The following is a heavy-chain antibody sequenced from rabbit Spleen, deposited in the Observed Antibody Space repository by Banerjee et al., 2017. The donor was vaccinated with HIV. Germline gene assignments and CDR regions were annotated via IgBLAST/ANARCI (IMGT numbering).Heavy chain of an antibody. Sequence: QEQLEESGGGLVQPEGSLTLTCTASGFSFGSNYWMCWVRQAPGKGLEWIACTWLSSGSTWYASWAKGRFSISKTSSTTVTLQMTSLTAVDTATYFCARDYSSTYYPSFDLWGPGTLVTVS. V-gene: IGHV1S45*01. CDR1: GFSFGSNYW. CDR3: ARDYSSTYYPSFDL. D-gene: IGHD8-1*01. CDR2: TWLSSGST. J-gene: IGHJ2*01.